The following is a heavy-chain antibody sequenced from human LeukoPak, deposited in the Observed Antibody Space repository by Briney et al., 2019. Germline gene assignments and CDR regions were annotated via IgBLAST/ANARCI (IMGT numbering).Heavy chain of an antibody. CDR3: AKDRGERTTYYYMDV. D-gene: IGHD2/OR15-2a*01. V-gene: IGHV3-64*01. CDR1: GFTFSSYA. Sequence: GGSLRLSCAASGFTFSSYAMHWVRQAPGKGLEYVSAISSNGGSTYYANSVKGRFTISRDNSKNTLYLQMNSLRAEDTAVYYCAKDRGERTTYYYMDVWGKGTTVTVSS. J-gene: IGHJ6*03. CDR2: ISSNGGST.